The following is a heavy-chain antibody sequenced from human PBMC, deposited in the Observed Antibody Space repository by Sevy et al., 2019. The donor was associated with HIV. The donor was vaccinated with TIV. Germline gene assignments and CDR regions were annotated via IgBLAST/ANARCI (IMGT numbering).Heavy chain of an antibody. V-gene: IGHV3-11*06. CDR1: GFTFSDYY. J-gene: IGHJ4*02. CDR3: SRDRRNYAGQYFDY. Sequence: GGSLRLSCAVSGFTFSDYYMSWIRQAPGKGLEWVSDISSGSTYTKYADSVKGRFTISRDNAKNSLYPQMNSLRVEDTAVYYCSRDRRNYAGQYFDYWGQGTLVTVSS. D-gene: IGHD1-7*01. CDR2: ISSGSTYT.